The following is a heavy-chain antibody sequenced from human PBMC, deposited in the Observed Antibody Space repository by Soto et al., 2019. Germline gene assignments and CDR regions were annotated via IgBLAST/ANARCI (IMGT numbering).Heavy chain of an antibody. CDR3: TTEVYYDSSGYYLRGYFDY. Sequence: PGGSLRLSCAASGFTFSNAWMNWVRQAPGKGLEWVGRIKSKTDGGTTDYAAPVKGRFTISRDDSKNTLYLQMNSLKTEDTAVYYCTTEVYYDSSGYYLRGYFDYWGQGTLVTVSS. CDR2: IKSKTDGGTT. J-gene: IGHJ4*02. V-gene: IGHV3-15*07. CDR1: GFTFSNAW. D-gene: IGHD3-22*01.